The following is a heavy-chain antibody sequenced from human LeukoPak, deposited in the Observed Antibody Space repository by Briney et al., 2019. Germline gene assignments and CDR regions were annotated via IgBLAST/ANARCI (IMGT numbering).Heavy chain of an antibody. D-gene: IGHD3-22*01. J-gene: IGHJ4*02. Sequence: SETLSLTCAVYGGSFSGYYWSWIRQPPGKGLEWIGEINHSGSTNYNPSLKSRVTISVDTPKNQFSLKLSSVTAADTAVYYCARESGYYDSSGYTDYWGQGTLVTVSS. CDR3: ARESGYYDSSGYTDY. V-gene: IGHV4-34*01. CDR2: INHSGST. CDR1: GGSFSGYY.